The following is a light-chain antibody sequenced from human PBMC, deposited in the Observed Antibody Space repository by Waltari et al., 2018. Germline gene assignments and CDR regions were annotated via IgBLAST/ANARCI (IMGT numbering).Light chain of an antibody. CDR3: AAWDDNLNAVV. CDR1: TSNIGKNA. Sequence: QSVLTQPPSLSAAPSQRVTISCFGSTSNIGKNAVTWYQQFPGKAPKALIYFDDLLPSGVSDRFSGSKSGTSASLAISGLQSEDEADYYCAAWDDNLNAVVFGGGTKLTVL. J-gene: IGLJ2*01. V-gene: IGLV1-36*01. CDR2: FDD.